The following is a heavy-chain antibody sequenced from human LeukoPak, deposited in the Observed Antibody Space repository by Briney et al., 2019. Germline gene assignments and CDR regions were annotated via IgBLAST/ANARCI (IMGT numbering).Heavy chain of an antibody. CDR2: IYYSGST. Sequence: SQTLSLTFTVSGDSINSAAYYWSWIRQHPGKGLEWIGYIYYSGSTSYNPSLQSRVTISIDTSKNQFSLKLSSVTAADTAVYYCARDNDFWSGYYSFDFWGRGTLVTVSS. V-gene: IGHV4-31*03. D-gene: IGHD3-3*01. J-gene: IGHJ4*02. CDR1: GDSINSAAYY. CDR3: ARDNDFWSGYYSFDF.